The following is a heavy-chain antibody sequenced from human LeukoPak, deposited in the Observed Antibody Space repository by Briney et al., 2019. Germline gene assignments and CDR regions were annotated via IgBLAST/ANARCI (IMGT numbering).Heavy chain of an antibody. CDR2: ISGDGGST. Sequence: EGSLRLSCAASGFTFDDYAIHWVRQAPGKGLEWVSLISGDGGSTYYADSVKGRFTISRDNSKNSLYLQMNSLRTEDTALYYCAKDPATRDGHGAWFDPWGQGTLVTVSS. CDR3: AKDPATRDGHGAWFDP. J-gene: IGHJ5*02. CDR1: GFTFDDYA. D-gene: IGHD5-24*01. V-gene: IGHV3-43*02.